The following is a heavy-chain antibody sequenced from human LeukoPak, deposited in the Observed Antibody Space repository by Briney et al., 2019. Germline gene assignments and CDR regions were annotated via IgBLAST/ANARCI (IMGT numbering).Heavy chain of an antibody. CDR1: GYTFTGYY. Sequence: ASVKVSCKAPGYTFTGYYMHWVRQAPGQGLEWMGWINPNSGGTNYAQKFQGRVTMTRDTSISTAYMELSRLRSDDTAVYYCARVRARLRGSSTIDLDPWGQGTLVTVSS. D-gene: IGHD6-13*01. V-gene: IGHV1-2*02. J-gene: IGHJ5*02. CDR3: ARVRARLRGSSTIDLDP. CDR2: INPNSGGT.